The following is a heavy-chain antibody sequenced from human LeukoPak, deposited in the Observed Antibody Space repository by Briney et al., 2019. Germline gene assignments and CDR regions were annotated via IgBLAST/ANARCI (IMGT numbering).Heavy chain of an antibody. D-gene: IGHD6-19*01. J-gene: IGHJ6*02. CDR1: GGSISSYY. Sequence: SETLSLTCTVSGGSISSYYWSWIRQPPGKGLEWIGYIYYSGSTNYNPSLKSRVTISVDTSKNQFSLKLSSVTAADTAVYYCARVRGSSGWYKYYYYGMDVWGQGTTVTVSS. CDR3: ARVRGSSGWYKYYYYGMDV. V-gene: IGHV4-59*01. CDR2: IYYSGST.